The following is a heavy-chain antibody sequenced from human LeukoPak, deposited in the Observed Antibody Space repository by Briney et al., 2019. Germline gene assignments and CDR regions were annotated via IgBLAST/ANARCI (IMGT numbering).Heavy chain of an antibody. CDR3: AKGDRNYDFWSGYYGH. CDR1: GFTFSNAW. Sequence: PGGSLRLSCAASGFTFSNAWMSWGRQAPGKGLEWVGRIKSKTDGGTTDYAAPVKGRFTISRDNSKNTLYLQMNSLRAEDTAVYYCAKGDRNYDFWSGYYGHWGQGTLVTVSS. V-gene: IGHV3-15*01. J-gene: IGHJ4*02. CDR2: IKSKTDGGTT. D-gene: IGHD3-3*01.